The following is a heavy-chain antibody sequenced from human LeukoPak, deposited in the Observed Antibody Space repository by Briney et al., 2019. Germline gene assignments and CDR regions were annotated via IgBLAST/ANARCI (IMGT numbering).Heavy chain of an antibody. Sequence: KPGGSLRPSCAASGFTFSRYSMNWVRQAPGKGLEWVASISSTSTFIYSADSVKGRFTISRDTAKNSLFLQMNSLRAEDTAIYYCARDYFDSSDYPQTYYYYYMDVWGKGTTVTVSS. CDR3: ARDYFDSSDYPQTYYYYYMDV. J-gene: IGHJ6*03. D-gene: IGHD3-22*01. CDR2: ISSTSTFI. CDR1: GFTFSRYS. V-gene: IGHV3-21*01.